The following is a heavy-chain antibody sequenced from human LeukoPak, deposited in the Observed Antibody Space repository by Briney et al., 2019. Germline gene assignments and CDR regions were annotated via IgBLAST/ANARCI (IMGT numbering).Heavy chain of an antibody. CDR2: ISGSGGST. Sequence: GGSLRPSCAAPGFTFSGYALSWFGQAPGKGLEWASAISGSGGSTYYADSVKGRFTISRDNSKNTLYLQMNSLRAEDTAVYYCAKPSTTVTSNFDHWGQGTLVTVSS. V-gene: IGHV3-23*01. D-gene: IGHD4-17*01. CDR1: GFTFSGYA. CDR3: AKPSTTVTSNFDH. J-gene: IGHJ4*02.